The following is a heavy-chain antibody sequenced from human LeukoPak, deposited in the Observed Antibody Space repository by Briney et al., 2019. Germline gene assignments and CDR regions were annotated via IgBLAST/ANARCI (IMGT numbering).Heavy chain of an antibody. J-gene: IGHJ4*02. CDR3: ARTTYDFWSGYYHFDY. Sequence: ASVKVSCKASGCTFTSYDINWVRQATGQGLEWMGWMNPNSGNTGYAQKFQGRVTITRNTSISTAYMELSSLRSEDTAVYYCARTTYDFWSGYYHFDYWGQGTLVTVSS. CDR2: MNPNSGNT. V-gene: IGHV1-8*03. D-gene: IGHD3-3*01. CDR1: GCTFTSYD.